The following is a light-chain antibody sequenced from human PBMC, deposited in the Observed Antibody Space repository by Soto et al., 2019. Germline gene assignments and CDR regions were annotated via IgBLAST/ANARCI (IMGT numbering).Light chain of an antibody. J-gene: IGKJ1*01. V-gene: IGKV1-5*03. Sequence: DIHLTQSPSTLSASVEDRVTITCRASQSLDSWLAWYQQKPGKPPKLLIYKTSILEFGVPSRFSGSGSGTLFTLTISSLQPDDFATYYCQQYHSFSTFGQGTKVEIK. CDR2: KTS. CDR1: QSLDSW. CDR3: QQYHSFST.